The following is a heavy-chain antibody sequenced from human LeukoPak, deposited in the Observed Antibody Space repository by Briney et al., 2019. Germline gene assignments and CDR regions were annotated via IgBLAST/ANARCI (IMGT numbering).Heavy chain of an antibody. CDR2: ISWDGGST. Sequence: GGSLGLSCAASGFTFDDYTMPWVRQAPRKGLEWVSLISWDGGSTYYADSVKGRFTISRDNSKNSLYLQMNSLRTEDTALYYCAKADDYGDYYFDYWGQGTLVTVSS. CDR3: AKADDYGDYYFDY. D-gene: IGHD4-17*01. J-gene: IGHJ4*02. V-gene: IGHV3-43*01. CDR1: GFTFDDYT.